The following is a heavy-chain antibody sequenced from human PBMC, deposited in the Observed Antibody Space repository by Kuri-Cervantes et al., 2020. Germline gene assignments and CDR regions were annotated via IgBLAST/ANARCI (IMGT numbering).Heavy chain of an antibody. CDR3: ASEGYYDILTGYYKLDY. CDR1: GGSISSGGYS. D-gene: IGHD3-9*01. CDR2: IYHSGST. J-gene: IGHJ4*02. V-gene: IGHV4-30-2*01. Sequence: SQTLSLTCAVSGGSISSGGYSWSWIRQPPGKGLEWIGYIYHSGSTYYNPSLKSRVTISVDRSKNQFSLKLSSVTAADTAVYYCASEGYYDILTGYYKLDYWGQGTLVTVSS.